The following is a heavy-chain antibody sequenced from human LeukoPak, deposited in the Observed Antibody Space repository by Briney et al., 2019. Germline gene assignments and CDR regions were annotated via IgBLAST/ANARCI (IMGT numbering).Heavy chain of an antibody. Sequence: GGSLRLSCAASGFTVSSNYMSWVRQAPGKGLEWVSVIYSGGSTYYADSVKGRFTISRHNSKNTLYLQMNSLRAEDTAVYYCARDPQNYYDSSGQYYFDYWGQGTLVTVSS. J-gene: IGHJ4*02. V-gene: IGHV3-53*01. D-gene: IGHD3-22*01. CDR1: GFTVSSNY. CDR2: IYSGGST. CDR3: ARDPQNYYDSSGQYYFDY.